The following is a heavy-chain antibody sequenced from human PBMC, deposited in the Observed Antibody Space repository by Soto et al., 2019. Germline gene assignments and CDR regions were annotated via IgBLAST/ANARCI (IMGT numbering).Heavy chain of an antibody. Sequence: ASETLSLTCTVSGGSVSSGSYYWSWIRQPPGKGLEWIGYIYCSGSTNYNPSLKSRVTISVDTSKNQFSLKLSSVTAADTAVYYCARDPGYSSSWYTSGGYYYGMDVWGQGTTVTV. CDR1: GGSVSSGSYY. CDR3: ARDPGYSSSWYTSGGYYYGMDV. J-gene: IGHJ6*02. V-gene: IGHV4-61*01. D-gene: IGHD6-13*01. CDR2: IYCSGST.